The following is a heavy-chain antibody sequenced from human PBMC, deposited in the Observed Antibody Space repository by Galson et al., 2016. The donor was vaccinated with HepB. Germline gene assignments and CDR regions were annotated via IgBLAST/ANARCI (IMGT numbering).Heavy chain of an antibody. CDR3: ARASQLDYYDRSGYYYVGAFDI. CDR2: IYYSGST. V-gene: IGHV4-39*01. J-gene: IGHJ3*02. D-gene: IGHD3-22*01. Sequence: ETLSLTCTVSGGSIKSNNYYWGWIRQPPGKGLEWIGTIYYSGSTYYKSSLKSRVTISVDASKNQFSLKLSSVTAADTAVYYCARASQLDYYDRSGYYYVGAFDIWGQGTMVTVSS. CDR1: GGSIKSNNYY.